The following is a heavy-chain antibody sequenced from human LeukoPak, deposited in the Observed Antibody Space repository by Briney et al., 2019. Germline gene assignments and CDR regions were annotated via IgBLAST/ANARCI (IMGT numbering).Heavy chain of an antibody. CDR1: GGSFSGYY. CDR3: ASGILFSGGTTFDY. V-gene: IGHV4-34*01. J-gene: IGHJ4*02. Sequence: SETLSLTCAVYGGSFSGYYWSWIRQPPGKGLEWIGEINHSGSTNYNPSLKSRVTISVDTSKNQFSLKLSSVTAADTAVYYCASGILFSGGTTFDYWGQETLVTVSS. CDR2: INHSGST. D-gene: IGHD2-15*01.